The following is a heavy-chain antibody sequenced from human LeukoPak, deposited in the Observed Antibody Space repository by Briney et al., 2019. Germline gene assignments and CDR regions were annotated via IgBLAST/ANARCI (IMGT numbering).Heavy chain of an antibody. CDR1: GGSISSYY. J-gene: IGHJ4*02. CDR2: IYYSGST. Sequence: SETLSLTCTVSGGSISSYYWSWIRQPPGKGLEWIGYIYYSGSTNYNPSLKSRVTISVDTSKNQFSLKLSSVTAADTAVYYCARGGVRGQLRIDYWGQGTLVTVSS. CDR3: ARGGVRGQLRIDY. V-gene: IGHV4-59*12. D-gene: IGHD2-2*01.